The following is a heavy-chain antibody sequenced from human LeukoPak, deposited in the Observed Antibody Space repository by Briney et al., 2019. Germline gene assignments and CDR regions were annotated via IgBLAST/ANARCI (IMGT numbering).Heavy chain of an antibody. J-gene: IGHJ4*02. D-gene: IGHD2-2*02. Sequence: GGSPRLSCAASGFTFSNYAMNWVRQAPGKGLEWISGIGGSGTGTFYADSVKGRFTISRDNSKNTLFLQMTSLRAEDTAIYYCAKHSDTPGYFDYWGQGTPVTVSS. V-gene: IGHV3-23*01. CDR2: IGGSGTGT. CDR3: AKHSDTPGYFDY. CDR1: GFTFSNYA.